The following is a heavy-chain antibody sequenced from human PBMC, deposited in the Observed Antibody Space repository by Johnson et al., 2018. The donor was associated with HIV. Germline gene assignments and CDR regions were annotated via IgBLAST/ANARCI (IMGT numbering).Heavy chain of an antibody. Sequence: VLLVESGGGLVQPGRSLRLSCAASGFTFDDYAMHWVRQAPGKGLEWVSGISWNSGSIGYADSVKGRFTISRDNAKNSLYLQMNSLRAEDTALYYCAKGRSTAQFITYDAFDIWGQGTMVTVSS. CDR1: GFTFDDYA. J-gene: IGHJ3*02. V-gene: IGHV3-9*01. CDR3: AKGRSTAQFITYDAFDI. D-gene: IGHD3-10*01. CDR2: ISWNSGSI.